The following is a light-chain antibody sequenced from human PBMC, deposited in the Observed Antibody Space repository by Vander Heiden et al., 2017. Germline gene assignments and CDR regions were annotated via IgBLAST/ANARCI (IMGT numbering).Light chain of an antibody. J-gene: IGLJ1*01. CDR3: GTWDSSLSAYV. CDR1: SSNIGNNY. V-gene: IGLV1-51*01. Sequence: QSVLPQPPSVSAAPGQKVTISCSGSSSNIGNNYVSWYQQLPGTAPKLLIYDNNKRPSGIPDRFSGSKSGTSATLGITGLQTGDEADYDCGTWDSSLSAYVFGTGTKVTGL. CDR2: DNN.